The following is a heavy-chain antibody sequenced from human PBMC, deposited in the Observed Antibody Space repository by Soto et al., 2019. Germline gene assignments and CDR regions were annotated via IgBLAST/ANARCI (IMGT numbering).Heavy chain of an antibody. CDR2: IYYSGST. V-gene: IGHV4-30-4*01. J-gene: IGHJ6*02. Sequence: QVQLQESGPGLVKPSQTLSLTCTVSGGSISSGDYYWSWIRQPPGKGLEWIGYIYYSGSTYYNPSLKSRVTISVDTSKNQFSLKLSSVTAADTAVYYCAREVVSNYYYYGMDVWGQGTTGTVSS. CDR1: GGSISSGDYY. CDR3: AREVVSNYYYYGMDV. D-gene: IGHD3-22*01.